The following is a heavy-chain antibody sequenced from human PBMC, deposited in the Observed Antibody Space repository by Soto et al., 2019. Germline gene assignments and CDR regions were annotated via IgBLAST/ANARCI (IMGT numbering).Heavy chain of an antibody. CDR1: GFSFSSFA. Sequence: EVQLLESGGTLVQPGESLRLSCEVSGFSFSSFAMNWVRQAPGEGLEWVSSIRGTATSYADSVKGRFTISRDNSKNTGYLQKNTPGGEDQAVYYRAKCAGLMTTSGGVCNWFDPWGQGTLVIVSS. D-gene: IGHD3-10*01. CDR3: AKCAGLMTTSGGVCNWFDP. J-gene: IGHJ5*02. V-gene: IGHV3-23*01. CDR2: IRGTAT.